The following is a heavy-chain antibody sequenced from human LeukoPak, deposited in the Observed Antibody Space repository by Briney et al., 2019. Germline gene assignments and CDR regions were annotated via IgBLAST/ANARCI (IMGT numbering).Heavy chain of an antibody. CDR1: GGSFSGYY. CDR2: INHSGST. V-gene: IGHV4-34*01. Sequence: SETLSHTCAVYGGSFSGYYWSWIRQPPGKGLEWIGEINHSGSTNYNPSLKSRVTISVDTSKNQFSLKLSSVTAADTAVYYCARGRHYGAFDIWGQGTMVTVSS. CDR3: ARGRHYGAFDI. J-gene: IGHJ3*02. D-gene: IGHD4-17*01.